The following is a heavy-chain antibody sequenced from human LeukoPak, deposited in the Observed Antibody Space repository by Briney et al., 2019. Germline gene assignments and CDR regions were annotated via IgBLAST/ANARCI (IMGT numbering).Heavy chain of an antibody. CDR2: ISSSSSYI. J-gene: IGHJ6*02. Sequence: AGSLRLSCAASGFTFSSYSMNWVRQAPGRGLEWVSSISSSSSYIYYADSVKGRFTISRDNAKNSLYLQMNSLRAEDTAVYYCARDQRDIVVVPAAWGYYYGMDVWGQGTTVTVSS. D-gene: IGHD2-2*01. CDR3: ARDQRDIVVVPAAWGYYYGMDV. CDR1: GFTFSSYS. V-gene: IGHV3-21*01.